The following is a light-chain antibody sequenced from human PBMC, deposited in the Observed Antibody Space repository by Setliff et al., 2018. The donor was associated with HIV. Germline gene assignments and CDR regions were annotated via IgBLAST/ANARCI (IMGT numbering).Light chain of an antibody. CDR3: CSYTSSNTDV. V-gene: IGLV2-14*01. Sequence: QSVLTQPASVSGSPGQSITISCTGTSSDVGAYNYVSWYQQYPGKAPKLMIYEVSNRPSGVSNRFSGSKSGNTASLTISGLQAEDEADYYCCSYTSSNTDVFGTGTRAPS. CDR1: SSDVGAYNY. CDR2: EVS. J-gene: IGLJ1*01.